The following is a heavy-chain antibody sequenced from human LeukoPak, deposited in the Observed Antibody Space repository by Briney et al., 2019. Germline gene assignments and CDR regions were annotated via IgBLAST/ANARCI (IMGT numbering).Heavy chain of an antibody. CDR1: GGSFSGYY. V-gene: IGHV4-34*01. CDR3: ARGGLGAIQGFDY. CDR2: INHSGST. Sequence: SETLSLTCAVYGGSFSGYYWSWIRQPPGKGLEWIGEINHSGSTNYNPSLKSRVTISVDTSKNQFSLKLSSVTAADTSVYYCARGGLGAIQGFDYWGQGTLVTVSS. J-gene: IGHJ4*02. D-gene: IGHD1-26*01.